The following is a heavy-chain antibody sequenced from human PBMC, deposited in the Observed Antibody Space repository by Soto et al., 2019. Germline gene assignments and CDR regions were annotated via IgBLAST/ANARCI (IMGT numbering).Heavy chain of an antibody. CDR1: GASVSSNIYY. CDR2: IYNSDNT. Sequence: PSETLSLTCAVSGASVSSNIYYWSWIRQPPGQGLEWLGYIYNSDNTYYSASLKSRLTISIDTSKNQFSLKLNSVTAAETAVYYCARFHLDNYDSANWFDPWGQGTLVTVSS. J-gene: IGHJ5*02. CDR3: ARFHLDNYDSANWFDP. D-gene: IGHD3-22*01. V-gene: IGHV4-61*01.